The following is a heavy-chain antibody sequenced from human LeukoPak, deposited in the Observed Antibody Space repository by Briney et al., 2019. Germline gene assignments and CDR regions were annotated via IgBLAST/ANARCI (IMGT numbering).Heavy chain of an antibody. Sequence: GGSLRLSCAASGFTFSDYYMSWIRQAPGKGLEWVSYISSSGSTIYYADSVKGRFTISRDNAKNSLYLQMNSLRAEDTAVYYCARAQMYYYDSSGLIGYWGQGTLVTVSS. V-gene: IGHV3-11*01. CDR3: ARAQMYYYDSSGLIGY. D-gene: IGHD3-22*01. CDR2: ISSSGSTI. J-gene: IGHJ4*02. CDR1: GFTFSDYY.